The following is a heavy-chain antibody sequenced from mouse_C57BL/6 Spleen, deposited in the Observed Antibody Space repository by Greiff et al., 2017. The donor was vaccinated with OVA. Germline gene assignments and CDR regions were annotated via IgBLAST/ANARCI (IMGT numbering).Heavy chain of an antibody. CDR3: ARRRNHYYGSSDGYFDV. CDR2: IYPGDGDT. CDR1: GYAFSSSW. Sequence: VQLQQSGPELVKPGASVKISCKASGYAFSSSWMNWVKQRPGKGLEWIGRIYPGDGDTNYNGKFKGKATLTADKSSSTAYMQLSSLTSEDSAVYFCARRRNHYYGSSDGYFDVWGTGTTVTVSS. D-gene: IGHD1-1*01. J-gene: IGHJ1*03. V-gene: IGHV1-82*01.